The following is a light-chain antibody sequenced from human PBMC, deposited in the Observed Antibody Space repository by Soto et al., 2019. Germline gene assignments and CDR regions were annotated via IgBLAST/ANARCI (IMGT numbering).Light chain of an antibody. V-gene: IGKV3-11*01. Sequence: EIVLTQSPATLSLSPGERATLSCRASRSIASYLAWYQQKPGQAPRLLIYDASNRATGIPARFSSSGSGTDFTLTISSLVSEDFAVYYCQQRADWPLTFGGGTKVEIK. CDR3: QQRADWPLT. CDR1: RSIASY. J-gene: IGKJ4*01. CDR2: DAS.